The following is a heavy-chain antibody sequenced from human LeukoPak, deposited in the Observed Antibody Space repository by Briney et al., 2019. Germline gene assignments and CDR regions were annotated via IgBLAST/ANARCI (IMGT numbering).Heavy chain of an antibody. J-gene: IGHJ6*03. CDR2: ISSSGSTI. D-gene: IGHD4-17*01. Sequence: GGSLRLSCAASGFTFSSYEMNWVRQAPGKGLEWVSYISSSGSTIYYADSVKGRFTISRDNAKNSLYLQMNSLRAEDTAVYYCARGRSSVTDYYYYMDVWGKGTTVTISS. CDR1: GFTFSSYE. CDR3: ARGRSSVTDYYYYMDV. V-gene: IGHV3-48*03.